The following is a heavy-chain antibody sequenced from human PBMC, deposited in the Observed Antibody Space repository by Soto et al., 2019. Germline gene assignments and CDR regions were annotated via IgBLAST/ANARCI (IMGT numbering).Heavy chain of an antibody. D-gene: IGHD3-22*01. CDR1: GYTFSIYW. Sequence: GESLKISCEASGYTFSIYWIGWVRQMPGKGLEWMGIIYPDDSDTRYSPSFQGQGTISVDKSIRTAYLQWSSLKASDTAMYYCARHYYYDSSGYYFDYWGQGTLVTVSS. V-gene: IGHV5-51*01. CDR3: ARHYYYDSSGYYFDY. CDR2: IYPDDSDT. J-gene: IGHJ4*02.